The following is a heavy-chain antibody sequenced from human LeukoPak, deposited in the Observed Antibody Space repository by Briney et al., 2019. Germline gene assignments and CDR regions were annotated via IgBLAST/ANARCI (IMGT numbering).Heavy chain of an antibody. CDR3: ARTSGGNYSPPDY. J-gene: IGHJ4*02. CDR2: IKSKVNGETI. D-gene: IGHD1-26*01. Sequence: GGSLRLSCAASGFTFSNAWMNWVRQAPGKGLDWVGRIKSKVNGETIEYAAPVKGRFTISRDDSKSTVYLQMNSLRTEDTVVYYCARTSGGNYSPPDYWGQGTLVTVSS. CDR1: GFTFSNAW. V-gene: IGHV3-15*01.